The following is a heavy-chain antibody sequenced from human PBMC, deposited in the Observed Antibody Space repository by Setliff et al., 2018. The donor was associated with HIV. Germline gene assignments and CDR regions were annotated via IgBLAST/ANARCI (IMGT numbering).Heavy chain of an antibody. CDR2: SYHSGSP. CDR1: RGSLSSGGYY. D-gene: IGHD6-6*01. CDR3: ARMGAARPLYYYGMDV. J-gene: IGHJ6*02. Sequence: SETLSLTCSVFRGSLSSGGYYWSWIRQHPGKGLEWIGYSYHSGSPSYNPSLKSRTTISVDTSKNEFSLKLSSVTAADAAVYYCARMGAARPLYYYGMDVWGRGTTVTVSS. V-gene: IGHV4-31*02.